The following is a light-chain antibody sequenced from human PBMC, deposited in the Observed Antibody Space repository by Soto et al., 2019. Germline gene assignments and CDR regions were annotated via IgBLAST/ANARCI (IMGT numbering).Light chain of an antibody. CDR2: GAS. Sequence: EIVMTQSPATLSLSPGERATLSCRASQSLTTDLAWYQQKPGQAPRLLIYGASTRATGIPARFSGSGSGTEFTLTISSMQSEDFAVYYCQQYNNWPFTFGPGTKVDIK. CDR1: QSLTTD. J-gene: IGKJ3*01. CDR3: QQYNNWPFT. V-gene: IGKV3-15*01.